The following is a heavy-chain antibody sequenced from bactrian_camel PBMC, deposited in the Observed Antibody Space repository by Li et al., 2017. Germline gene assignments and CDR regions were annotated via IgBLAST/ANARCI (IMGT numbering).Heavy chain of an antibody. V-gene: IGHV3S53*01. D-gene: IGHD3*01. CDR1: GYSSIVNC. CDR2: IDSDGST. J-gene: IGHJ6*01. CDR3: AIQYCSGDYCLSAPFGY. Sequence: VQLVESGGGSVDAGGSLRLSCAASGYSSIVNCMGWYRQGIGEEREGVAAIDSDGSTSYADSVKGRFTISKDNAKNTVDLQMNSLKSEDTARYYCAIQYCSGDYCLSAPFGYWGQGTQVTVS.